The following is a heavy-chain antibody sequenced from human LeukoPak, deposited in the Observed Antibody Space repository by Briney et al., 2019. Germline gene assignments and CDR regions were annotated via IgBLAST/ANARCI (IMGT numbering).Heavy chain of an antibody. CDR3: ARTSGYPYNFDN. D-gene: IGHD3-22*01. CDR1: GFTVSRNY. J-gene: IGHJ4*02. V-gene: IGHV3-53*01. CDR2: IYSGGAT. Sequence: PGGSLRLSCAASGFTVSRNYMTWARQAPGKGLEWVSVIYSGGATYYADSVKGRFTISRDNSKNTLYPQMNSLRAEDTAVYYCARTSGYPYNFDNWGQGTLVTVSS.